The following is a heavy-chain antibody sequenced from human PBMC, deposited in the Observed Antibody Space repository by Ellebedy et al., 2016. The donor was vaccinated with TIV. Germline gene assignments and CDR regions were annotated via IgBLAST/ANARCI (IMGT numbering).Heavy chain of an antibody. D-gene: IGHD3-9*01. CDR2: INPNSGGT. CDR3: AREAYYDILTGYYGYYGMDV. V-gene: IGHV1-2*02. CDR1: GYTFTGYY. Sequence: ASVKVSCKASGYTFTGYYMHWVRQAPGQGLEWMGWINPNSGGTNYAQKLQGRVTMTTDTSTSIAYMELRSLRSDDTAVYYCAREAYYDILTGYYGYYGMDVWGQGTTVTVSS. J-gene: IGHJ6*02.